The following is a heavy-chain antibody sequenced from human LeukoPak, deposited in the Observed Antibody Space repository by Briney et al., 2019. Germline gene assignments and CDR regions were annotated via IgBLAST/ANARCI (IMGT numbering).Heavy chain of an antibody. CDR2: INPNSGGT. Sequence: ASLKVSCKASGYTFTSYYMHWVRQAPGQGLEWMGWINPNSGGTNYAQKFQGRVTMTRDTSISTAYMELSRLRSDDTAVYYCARDLTWFREPDAFDIWGQGTMVTVSS. D-gene: IGHD3-10*01. CDR1: GYTFTSYY. CDR3: ARDLTWFREPDAFDI. J-gene: IGHJ3*02. V-gene: IGHV1-2*02.